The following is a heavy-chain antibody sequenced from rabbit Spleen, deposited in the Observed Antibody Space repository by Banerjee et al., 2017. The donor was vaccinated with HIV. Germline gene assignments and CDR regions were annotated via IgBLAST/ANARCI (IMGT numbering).Heavy chain of an antibody. CDR2: TAAGRTAFT. CDR3: ARDTGTSFSAYGMDL. CDR1: GFSFSSNYY. V-gene: IGHV1S40*01. J-gene: IGHJ6*01. D-gene: IGHD8-1*01. Sequence: QSLEESGGGLVQPEGSLTLTCTTSGFSFSSNYYMCWVRQAPGKGLEWIACTAAGRTAFTVYASWAKGRFTISKTSSTTVTLQMTSLTAADTATYFCARDTGTSFSAYGMDLWGPGTLVTVS.